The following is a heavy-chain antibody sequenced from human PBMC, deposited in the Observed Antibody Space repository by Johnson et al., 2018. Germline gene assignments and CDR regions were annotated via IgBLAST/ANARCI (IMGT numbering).Heavy chain of an antibody. J-gene: IGHJ1*01. V-gene: IGHV3-30*18. CDR2: ISYDESNK. CDR1: GFTFSTYA. Sequence: QVQLVQSGGGVVQPGRSLRLSCAASGFTFSTYAMHWVRQAPGKGLEWVSVISYDESNKDYADSVKGRFTISRDNSKNTLYLEMNSLRVWDTAVYYCAKAARPTLRPAAYFQHWGQGTLVTFAS. CDR3: AKAARPTLRPAAYFQH. D-gene: IGHD2-15*01.